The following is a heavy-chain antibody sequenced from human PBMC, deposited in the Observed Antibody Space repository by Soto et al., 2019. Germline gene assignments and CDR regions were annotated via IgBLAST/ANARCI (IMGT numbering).Heavy chain of an antibody. V-gene: IGHV5-51*01. CDR1: GYTFGNYW. Sequence: GESLKISCQGSGYTFGNYWIAWVRQMPGKGLEWMGFIYPRDSDTKYNPSFQGQVSMSVDKSISTAYLQWSSLKASDTAMYYCARATYYDFWSGYYTDWDYYYYMDVWGKGTTVTVSS. D-gene: IGHD3-3*01. CDR2: IYPRDSDT. CDR3: ARATYYDFWSGYYTDWDYYYYMDV. J-gene: IGHJ6*03.